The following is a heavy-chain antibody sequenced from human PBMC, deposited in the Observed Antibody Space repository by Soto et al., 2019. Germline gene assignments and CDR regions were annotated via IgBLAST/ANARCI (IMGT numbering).Heavy chain of an antibody. CDR1: GGSISSYY. V-gene: IGHV4-59*08. J-gene: IGHJ4*02. CDR3: ARGSTGYSSSWYRY. CDR2: IYYSGST. D-gene: IGHD6-13*01. Sequence: QVQLQESGPGLVKPSETLSLTCTVSGGSISSYYWSWIRQPPGKGLEWIGYIYYSGSTNYNPSLKRPGTISVDTSKNQFSLKLSSVAAADTAVYYCARGSTGYSSSWYRYWGQGTLVTVSS.